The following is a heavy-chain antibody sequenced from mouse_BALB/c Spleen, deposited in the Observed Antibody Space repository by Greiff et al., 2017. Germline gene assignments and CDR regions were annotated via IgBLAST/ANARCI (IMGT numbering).Heavy chain of an antibody. Sequence: EVQRVESGGGLVKPGGSLKLSCAASGFTFSSYAMSWVRQSPEKRLEWVAEISSGGSYTYYPDTVTGRFTISRDNAKNTLYLEMSSLRSEDTAMYYCARGGGNYRDYFDYWGQGTTLTVSS. V-gene: IGHV5-9-4*01. D-gene: IGHD2-1*01. CDR1: GFTFSSYA. CDR2: ISSGGSYT. CDR3: ARGGGNYRDYFDY. J-gene: IGHJ2*01.